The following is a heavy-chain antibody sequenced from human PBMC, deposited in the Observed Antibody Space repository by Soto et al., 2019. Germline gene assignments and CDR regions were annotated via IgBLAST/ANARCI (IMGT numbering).Heavy chain of an antibody. CDR2: ISYDGSNK. V-gene: IGHV3-30*18. CDR3: AKGLRETATTFCDH. J-gene: IGHJ4*02. D-gene: IGHD4-17*01. CDR1: GFTFNTYG. Sequence: GGSLRLPCAASGFTFNTYGMHWVRQAPGKGLEWVAVISYDGSNKYYAASVKGRFTISRDNSQNTLYLQMNSLRAEDTAVYYCAKGLRETATTFCDHWGQGTLVTVSS.